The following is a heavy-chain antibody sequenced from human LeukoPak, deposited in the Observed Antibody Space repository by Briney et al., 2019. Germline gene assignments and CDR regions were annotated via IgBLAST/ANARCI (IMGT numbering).Heavy chain of an antibody. CDR3: AKDRGGVSSGREIT. J-gene: IGHJ4*02. V-gene: IGHV3-23*01. Sequence: QTGGSLRLSCAAPGFTFSSYGMSWVRQAPGKGLEWVSAISGSGGSTYYADSVKGRFTISRDNSKNTLYLQMNSLRAEDTAVYYCAKDRGGVSSGREITWGQGTLVTVSS. D-gene: IGHD6-19*01. CDR2: ISGSGGST. CDR1: GFTFSSYG.